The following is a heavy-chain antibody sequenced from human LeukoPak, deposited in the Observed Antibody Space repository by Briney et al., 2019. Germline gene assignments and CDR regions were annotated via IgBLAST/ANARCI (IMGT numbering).Heavy chain of an antibody. Sequence: GGSLRLSCTASGFTFGDYAMSWIRQAPGKGLEWVGFIRSKAYGETADYAASVKGRFTILRDDSKAIAYLQMNSLKTEDTAVYHCTRDRGAYNLYDYWGQGTLVTVSS. CDR2: IRSKAYGETA. CDR1: GFTFGDYA. D-gene: IGHD1-1*01. CDR3: TRDRGAYNLYDY. V-gene: IGHV3-49*03. J-gene: IGHJ4*02.